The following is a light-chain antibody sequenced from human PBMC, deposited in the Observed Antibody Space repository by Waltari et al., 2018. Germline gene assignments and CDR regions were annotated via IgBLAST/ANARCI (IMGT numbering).Light chain of an antibody. CDR1: RSNIGNNS. CDR3: AVWDDSLSGRV. CDR2: RNK. V-gene: IGLV1-47*01. J-gene: IGLJ3*02. Sequence: QSVLTQPPSASGTPGQRVTISCSGSRSNIGNNSVYWYQQLPGTAPKLLIYRNKQRPSGVPDRFSGSKSGTSAALAISGLRSEDEADYYCAVWDDSLSGRVFGGGTKVTVL.